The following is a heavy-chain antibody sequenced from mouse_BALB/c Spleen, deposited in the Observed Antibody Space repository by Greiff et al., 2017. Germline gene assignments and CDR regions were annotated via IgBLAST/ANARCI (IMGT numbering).Heavy chain of an antibody. D-gene: IGHD2-4*01. V-gene: IGHV1-37*01. J-gene: IGHJ4*01. CDR2: LNPYNGDT. CDR1: GYSFTGYF. CDR3: GRWDYDTYYYAMDD. Sequence: EVQLQQSGPELVKPGASVKISCTASGYSFTGYFMNWVKQSHGKSLEWIGRLNPYNGDTFYNPKFKGKATLTVDKSSSTAHMELLSLTSEDSAVYYGGRWDYDTYYYAMDDWGQGTSVTVSA.